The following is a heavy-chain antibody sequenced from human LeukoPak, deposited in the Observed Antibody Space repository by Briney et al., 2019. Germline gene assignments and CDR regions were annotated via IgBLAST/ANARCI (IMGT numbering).Heavy chain of an antibody. CDR2: IYSSGST. V-gene: IGHV4-59*01. CDR1: GGYIRSYY. J-gene: IGHJ5*02. Sequence: SETLSLTCTVSGGYIRSYYWNWIRQPPGKGLEWIGDIYSSGSTDYNPSLKSRVTISLDTSKFQFSLRLNSVTAADTAVYYCARADPNASGYFYRFNWFDPWGQGTLVTVSS. CDR3: ARADPNASGYFYRFNWFDP. D-gene: IGHD3-10*01.